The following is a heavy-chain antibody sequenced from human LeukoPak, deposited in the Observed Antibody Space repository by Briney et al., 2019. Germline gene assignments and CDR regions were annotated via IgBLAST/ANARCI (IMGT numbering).Heavy chain of an antibody. D-gene: IGHD3-16*02. Sequence: AGGSLRLSCAASGFTFSSYWMSWVRQAPGKGLEWVANIKQDGSEKYYVDSVEGRFTISRDNAKNSLYLQMNSLRAEDTAVYYCARGTAGYHSSYFDYWGQGTLVTVSS. CDR1: GFTFSSYW. V-gene: IGHV3-7*01. J-gene: IGHJ4*02. CDR2: IKQDGSEK. CDR3: ARGTAGYHSSYFDY.